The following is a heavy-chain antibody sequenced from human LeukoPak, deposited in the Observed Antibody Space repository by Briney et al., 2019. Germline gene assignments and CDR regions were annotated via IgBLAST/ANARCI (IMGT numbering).Heavy chain of an antibody. CDR1: GFTFSSYG. J-gene: IGHJ4*02. D-gene: IGHD6-19*01. V-gene: IGHV3-30*18. CDR3: VKDRAVAGTDY. CDR2: ISYDGSNK. Sequence: EPGGSLRLSCAASGFTFSSYGMHWVRQAPGKGLEWVAVISYDGSNKYYADSVKGRFTISRDNSKNTLYLQMNSLRAEDTAVYYCVKDRAVAGTDYWGQGTLVTVSS.